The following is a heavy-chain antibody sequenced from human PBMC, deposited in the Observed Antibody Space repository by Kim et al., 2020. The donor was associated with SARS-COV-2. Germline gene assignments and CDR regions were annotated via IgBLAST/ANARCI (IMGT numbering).Heavy chain of an antibody. V-gene: IGHV3-23*01. CDR3: AKDRRGFGAQYFDY. J-gene: IGHJ4*02. Sequence: GKGRFTISRDNSKNTPYLQMNSLRAEDTAVYYCAKDRRGFGAQYFDYWGQGTLVTVSS. D-gene: IGHD3-10*01.